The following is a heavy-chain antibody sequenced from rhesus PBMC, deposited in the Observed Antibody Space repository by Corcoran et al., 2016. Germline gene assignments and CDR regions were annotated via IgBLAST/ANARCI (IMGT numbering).Heavy chain of an antibody. CDR3: ARFSRYWDY. CDR1: CASISSNS. D-gene: IGHD3-40*01. CDR2: ISGSYGNT. V-gene: IGHV4-173*01. J-gene: IGHJ4*01. Sequence: QLQLQESGPGLVKPSETLSLTCAVSCASISSNSWSWIRPPPGKGLEWIGRISGSYGNTDYNPSLKSRVTISTDTSKNQFSLKLSSVTAADTAVYYCARFSRYWDYWGQGVLVTVSS.